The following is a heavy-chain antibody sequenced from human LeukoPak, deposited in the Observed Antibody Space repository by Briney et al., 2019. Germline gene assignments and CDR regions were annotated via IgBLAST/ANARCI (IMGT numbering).Heavy chain of an antibody. D-gene: IGHD3-16*01. J-gene: IGHJ3*02. Sequence: PSQTLSLTCTVSGDSISSDNYYWNWIRQPPGKGLEWIGEIYHSGSTNYNPSLKSRVTISVDKSKNQFSLKLSSVTAADTAVYYCARYNVLGMISDAFDIWGQGTMVTVSS. CDR2: IYHSGST. CDR1: GDSISSDNYY. V-gene: IGHV4-30-4*01. CDR3: ARYNVLGMISDAFDI.